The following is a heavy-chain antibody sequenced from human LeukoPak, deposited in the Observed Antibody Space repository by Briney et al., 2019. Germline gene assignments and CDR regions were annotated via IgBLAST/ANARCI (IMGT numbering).Heavy chain of an antibody. J-gene: IGHJ5*02. CDR1: GFTFSSYS. D-gene: IGHD6-13*01. CDR2: ISRSSTTI. V-gene: IGHV3-48*01. CDR3: ARGSQYSSSWYPHWFDP. Sequence: GGSLRLSCAASGFTFSSYSMNWVRQAPGKGLEWLSYISRSSTTIYNADSVKGRFTISRDNAKNSLYLQMNSLRAEDTAVYYCARGSQYSSSWYPHWFDPWGQGTLVTVSS.